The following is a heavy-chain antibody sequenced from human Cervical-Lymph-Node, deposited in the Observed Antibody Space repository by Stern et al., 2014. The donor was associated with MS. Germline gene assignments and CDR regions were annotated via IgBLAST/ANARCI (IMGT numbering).Heavy chain of an antibody. V-gene: IGHV1-58*01. D-gene: IGHD3-22*01. CDR3: AARANYYDSPGDWFDP. J-gene: IGHJ5*02. Sequence: QLVESGPEVKKPGTSVKVSCKASGFTFTSSAVQWVRQARGQRLEWIGWIVVGSGNTNYAQKFQERVTITRDMSTSTAYMELSSQRSEDTAVYYCAARANYYDSPGDWFDPWGQGTLVTVSS. CDR1: GFTFTSSA. CDR2: IVVGSGNT.